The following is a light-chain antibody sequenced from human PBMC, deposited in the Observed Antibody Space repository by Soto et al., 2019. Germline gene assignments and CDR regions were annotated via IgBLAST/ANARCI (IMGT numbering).Light chain of an antibody. V-gene: IGKV3-20*01. Sequence: EIVLTQSPDTLSLSPGERATLSCRASQSVTSSYLAGYQQRPGQAPRLLIYDASSRATGIPARFSGSGSGTDFTLTISRLEPEDCAVYYCQQYGSSPSLTFGGGTKVEIK. CDR2: DAS. J-gene: IGKJ4*01. CDR1: QSVTSSY. CDR3: QQYGSSPSLT.